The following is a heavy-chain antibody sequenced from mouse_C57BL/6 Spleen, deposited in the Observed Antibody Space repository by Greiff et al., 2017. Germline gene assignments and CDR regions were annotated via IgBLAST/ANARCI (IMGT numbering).Heavy chain of an antibody. D-gene: IGHD2-13*01. Sequence: EVQLVESGGGLVQPKGSLKLSCAASGFSFNTYAMNWVRQAPGTGLEWVARIRSKSNNYATYYADSVKDRFTISRDDSESMLYLQMNNLKTEDTAMYYCVRRGDYCPFAYWGQGTLVTVSA. CDR2: IRSKSNNYAT. J-gene: IGHJ3*01. CDR3: VRRGDYCPFAY. CDR1: GFSFNTYA. V-gene: IGHV10-1*01.